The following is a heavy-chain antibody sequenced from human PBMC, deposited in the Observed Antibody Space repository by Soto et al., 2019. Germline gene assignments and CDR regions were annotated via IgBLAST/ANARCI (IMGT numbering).Heavy chain of an antibody. CDR1: GGSISSYY. CDR3: ARVERITIFGVVHEVFDY. CDR2: IYYSGST. Sequence: SETLSLTCTVSGGSISSYYWSWIRQPPGKGLEWIGYIYYSGSTNYNPSLKSRVTISVDTSKNQFSLKLSSVTAADTAVYYCARVERITIFGVVHEVFDYWGQGTLVTVS. J-gene: IGHJ4*02. V-gene: IGHV4-59*01. D-gene: IGHD3-3*01.